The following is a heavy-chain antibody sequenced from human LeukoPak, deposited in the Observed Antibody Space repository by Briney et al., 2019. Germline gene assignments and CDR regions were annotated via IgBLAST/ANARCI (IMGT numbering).Heavy chain of an antibody. J-gene: IGHJ6*03. CDR3: ARGVSSSSRVYYYYYYMDV. Sequence: SVEVSCKASGGTFSSYAISWVRQAPGQGLEWMGGIIPIFGTANYAQKFQGRVTITTDESTSTAYMELSSLRSEDTAVYYCARGVSSSSRVYYYYYYMDVWGKGTTVTVSS. CDR1: GGTFSSYA. CDR2: IIPIFGTA. D-gene: IGHD6-6*01. V-gene: IGHV1-69*05.